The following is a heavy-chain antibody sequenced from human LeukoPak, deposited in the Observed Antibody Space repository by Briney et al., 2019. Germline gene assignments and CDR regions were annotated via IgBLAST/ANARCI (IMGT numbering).Heavy chain of an antibody. Sequence: GGSLRLSCAASGFTFRNYWMSWVRQAPGKGLEWVSAISGSGGSTYYADSVKGRFTISRDNSKNTLYLQMNSLRVEDTAVYYCAKDLGRTAAGLFDYWGQGTLVTVSS. J-gene: IGHJ4*02. D-gene: IGHD6-13*01. V-gene: IGHV3-23*01. CDR1: GFTFRNYW. CDR2: ISGSGGST. CDR3: AKDLGRTAAGLFDY.